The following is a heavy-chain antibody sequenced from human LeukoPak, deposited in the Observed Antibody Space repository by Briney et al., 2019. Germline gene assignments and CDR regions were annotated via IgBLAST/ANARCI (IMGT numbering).Heavy chain of an antibody. CDR3: ARGIDGGHYYYDSSGYYFDY. CDR1: GGSISSYY. D-gene: IGHD3-22*01. CDR2: IYYSGST. J-gene: IGHJ4*02. V-gene: IGHV4-59*01. Sequence: SETLSLTCTVSGGSISSYYWSWIRQPPGKGLEWIGYIYYSGSTNYNPPLKSRVTISVDTSKNQFSLKLSSVTAADTAVYYCARGIDGGHYYYDSSGYYFDYWGQGTLVTVSS.